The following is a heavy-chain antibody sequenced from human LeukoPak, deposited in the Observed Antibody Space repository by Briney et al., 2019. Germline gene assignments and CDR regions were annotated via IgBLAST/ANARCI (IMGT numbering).Heavy chain of an antibody. Sequence: SETLSLTCTVSGGSISSYYWSWIRQPPGKGLEWIGYIYYSGSTNYNPSLKSRVTISVDTSKNQFSLKLSSVTAADTAVYYCARFVRGGYDRRNYYYYGMDVWGQGTTVTVSS. J-gene: IGHJ6*02. V-gene: IGHV4-59*12. CDR2: IYYSGST. CDR3: ARFVRGGYDRRNYYYYGMDV. CDR1: GGSISSYY. D-gene: IGHD5-12*01.